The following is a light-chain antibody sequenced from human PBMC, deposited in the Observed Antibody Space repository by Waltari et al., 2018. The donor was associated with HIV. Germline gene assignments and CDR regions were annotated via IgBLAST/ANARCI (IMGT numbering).Light chain of an antibody. CDR1: QAISSD. CDR2: DAS. J-gene: IGKJ1*01. V-gene: IGKV1-13*02. Sequence: AIQLTQSPSSLSASVGDRVTITCRASQAISSDLAWHQQRPGKPPKVLIYDASSLESGVPSRFIGSGSGTEFSLTITSLQTEDFAVYYCQHFNSYPQTFGQGTKVEI. CDR3: QHFNSYPQT.